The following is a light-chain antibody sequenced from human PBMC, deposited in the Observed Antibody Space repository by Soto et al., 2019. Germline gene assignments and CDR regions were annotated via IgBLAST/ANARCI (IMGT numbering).Light chain of an antibody. CDR3: QQYDNWPLT. CDR1: QSVSSN. V-gene: IGKV3-15*01. CDR2: GAS. J-gene: IGKJ4*01. Sequence: EIVMTQSPATLSVSPGDRATLSCRASQSVSSNLAWYQQKPGQAPRLLIYGASTRATGIPARFSGSGSGTDFTLTISSLQSEDFGVYFCQQYDNWPLTFGGGTKVDIK.